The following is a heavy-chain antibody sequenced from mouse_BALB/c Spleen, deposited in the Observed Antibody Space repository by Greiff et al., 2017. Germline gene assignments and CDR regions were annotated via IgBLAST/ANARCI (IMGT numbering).Heavy chain of an antibody. V-gene: IGHV5-9-4*01. D-gene: IGHD1-1*01. CDR1: GFTFSSYA. CDR3: ARDRTTDWYFDV. J-gene: IGHJ1*01. Sequence: EVQLVESGGGLVKPGGSLKLSCAASGFTFSSYAMSWVRQSPEKRLEWVAEISSGGSYTYYPDTVTGRFTISRDNAKNTLYLEMSSLRSEDTAMYYCARDRTTDWYFDVWGAGTTVTVSS. CDR2: ISSGGSYT.